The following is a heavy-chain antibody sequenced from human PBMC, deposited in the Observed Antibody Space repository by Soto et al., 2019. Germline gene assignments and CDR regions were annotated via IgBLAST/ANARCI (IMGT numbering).Heavy chain of an antibody. CDR2: INHSGST. Sequence: QVQLQQWGAGLLKPSETLSLTCAVYGGSFSGYYWSWIRQPPGKGLEWIGEINHSGSTNYNPSLKSRVTLSVDTAKNPFSLKLSSVTAAATAVYYCARGYHSDWGQGTLVTVSS. V-gene: IGHV4-34*01. CDR1: GGSFSGYY. J-gene: IGHJ4*02. CDR3: ARGYHSD. D-gene: IGHD3-16*02.